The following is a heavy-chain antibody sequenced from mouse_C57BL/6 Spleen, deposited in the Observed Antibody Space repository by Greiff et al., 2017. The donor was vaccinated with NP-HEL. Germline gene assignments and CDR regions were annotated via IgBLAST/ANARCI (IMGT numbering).Heavy chain of an antibody. V-gene: IGHV1-80*01. Sequence: QVQLQQSGAALVKPGASVTLSCKASGYAFSSYWMNWVKQRPGQGLEWIGQIYPGDGDTNYNGKFKGKATLTADKSSSTAYMQLSSLTSEDSAVYFCARYGGGYYFDYWGQGTTLTVSS. CDR3: ARYGGGYYFDY. J-gene: IGHJ2*01. CDR2: IYPGDGDT. CDR1: GYAFSSYW. D-gene: IGHD1-1*02.